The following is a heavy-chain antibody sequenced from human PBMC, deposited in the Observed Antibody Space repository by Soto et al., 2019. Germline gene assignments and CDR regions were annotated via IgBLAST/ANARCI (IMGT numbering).Heavy chain of an antibody. Sequence: QVQLQESGPGLVKPSQTLSLTCTVSGGSISSGGYYWSWIRQHPGKGLEWIGYIYYSGSTYYNPSLKRRVTISVDTSKNHFSPKLSSVTAADTAVYYCARNMAASYNWFDPWGQGTLVTVSS. V-gene: IGHV4-31*03. J-gene: IGHJ5*02. CDR3: ARNMAASYNWFDP. CDR1: GGSISSGGYY. CDR2: IYYSGST. D-gene: IGHD6-19*01.